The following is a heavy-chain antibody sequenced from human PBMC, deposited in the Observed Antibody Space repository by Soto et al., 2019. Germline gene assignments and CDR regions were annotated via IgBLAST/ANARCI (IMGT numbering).Heavy chain of an antibody. Sequence: QVQLVQSGAEVRKPGSSVKVSCKASGGTFSRHAISWVRQAPGQGLEWMGGIIPIFGTANHAQKFQGRVTIIADESTSTVYMELSSLRSEDTAMYYCARDSTRLFLEWLFNYWGQGTLVTVSS. CDR1: GGTFSRHA. J-gene: IGHJ4*02. CDR3: ARDSTRLFLEWLFNY. CDR2: IIPIFGTA. V-gene: IGHV1-69*01. D-gene: IGHD3-3*01.